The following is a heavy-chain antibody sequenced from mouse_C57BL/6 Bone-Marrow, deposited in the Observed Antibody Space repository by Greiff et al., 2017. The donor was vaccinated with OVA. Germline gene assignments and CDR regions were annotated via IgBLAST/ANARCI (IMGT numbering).Heavy chain of an antibody. D-gene: IGHD4-1*01. CDR2: IWGDRST. CDR3: ARELGHYAMDY. J-gene: IGHJ4*01. V-gene: IGHV2-6-7*01. CDR1: GFSLTGYG. Sequence: QVQLKESGPGLVAPSQSLSITCTVSGFSLTGYGVNWVRQPPGKGLEWLGMIWGDRSTDYNSALKSRLSISKDNSKSQVFLKMNSLQNEDTARYYCARELGHYAMDYWGQGTSVTVSS.